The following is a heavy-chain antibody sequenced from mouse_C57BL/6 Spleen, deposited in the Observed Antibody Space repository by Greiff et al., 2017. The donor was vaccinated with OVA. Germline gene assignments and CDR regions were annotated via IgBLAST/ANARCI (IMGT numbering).Heavy chain of an antibody. CDR2: ISSGSSTI. CDR3: ARGLLYFDY. V-gene: IGHV5-17*01. Sequence: EVQVVESGGGLVKPGGSLKLSCAASGFTFSDYGMHWVRQAPEKGLEWVAYISSGSSTIYYADTVKGRFTISRDNAKNTLFLQMTSLRSEDTAMYYCARGLLYFDYWGQGTTLTVSS. CDR1: GFTFSDYG. J-gene: IGHJ2*01.